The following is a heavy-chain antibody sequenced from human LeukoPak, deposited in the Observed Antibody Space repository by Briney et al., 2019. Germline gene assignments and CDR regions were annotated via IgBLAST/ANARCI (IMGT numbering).Heavy chain of an antibody. CDR1: GYTFTSYG. CDR2: ISAYKGNT. CDR3: ARDPDRVATSQIFDY. V-gene: IGHV1-18*01. D-gene: IGHD5-12*01. Sequence: ASVKVSCKASGYTFTSYGISWVRQAPGQGLEWMGGISAYKGNTNYAQKLQGRVTMTTDTIMSTAYMELRGLRSDDTAVYYCARDPDRVATSQIFDYWGQGTLVTVSS. J-gene: IGHJ4*02.